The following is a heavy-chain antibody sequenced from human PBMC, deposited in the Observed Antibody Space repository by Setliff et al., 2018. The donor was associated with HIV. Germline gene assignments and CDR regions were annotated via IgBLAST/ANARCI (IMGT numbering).Heavy chain of an antibody. CDR3: ERGGGY. Sequence: GGSLRLSCAASGFTFSSYGMHWVRQAPGKGLEWVANIKQDGSEKNYVDSVKGRFTVSGDNTKNSLYLQMNSLRAEDTAVYYCERGGGYWGQGTMVTVSS. V-gene: IGHV3-7*04. J-gene: IGHJ4*02. CDR1: GFTFSSYG. D-gene: IGHD2-15*01. CDR2: IKQDGSEK.